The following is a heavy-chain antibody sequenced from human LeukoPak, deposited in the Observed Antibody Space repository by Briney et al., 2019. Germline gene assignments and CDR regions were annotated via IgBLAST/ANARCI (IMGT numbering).Heavy chain of an antibody. CDR1: GYTFTSYD. V-gene: IGHV1-8*01. J-gene: IGHJ3*02. CDR2: MNPNSGNT. CDR3: ARGGEIQLWSVNDAFDI. D-gene: IGHD5-18*01. Sequence: VAPVKVSCKASGYTFTSYDINWVRQATGQGLEWMGWMNPNSGNTGYAQKFQGRVTMTRNTSISTAYMELSSLRSEDTAVYYCARGGEIQLWSVNDAFDIWGQGTMVTVSS.